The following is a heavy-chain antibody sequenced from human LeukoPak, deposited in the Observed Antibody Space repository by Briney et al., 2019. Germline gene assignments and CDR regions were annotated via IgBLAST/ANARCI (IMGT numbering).Heavy chain of an antibody. V-gene: IGHV3-74*01. CDR2: INNDGSTT. Sequence: GGSLRLSCAASGFPFANTWMHWVRHAPGKGLVWVSLINNDGSTTNYADSVKGRFTISRDNAKNTVYLQMNSPRAEDTAVYYCAIGGTYGSGSWGQGTLVTVSS. J-gene: IGHJ4*02. CDR1: GFPFANTW. CDR3: AIGGTYGSGS. D-gene: IGHD3-10*01.